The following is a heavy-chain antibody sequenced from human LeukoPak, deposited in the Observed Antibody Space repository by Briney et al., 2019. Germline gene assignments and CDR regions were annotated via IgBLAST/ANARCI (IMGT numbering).Heavy chain of an antibody. V-gene: IGHV3-9*01. CDR1: GFTFADYA. Sequence: HPGGSLRLSCAASGFTFADYAMPWVRQAPGKGLEWVSGISWNSGSIGYADSVKGRFTISRDNAKNSLYLQMNSLRAEDTALYYCAKDKGRGYYDRSGYYWEMGDYWGQGTLVTVSS. CDR3: AKDKGRGYYDRSGYYWEMGDY. CDR2: ISWNSGSI. J-gene: IGHJ4*02. D-gene: IGHD3-22*01.